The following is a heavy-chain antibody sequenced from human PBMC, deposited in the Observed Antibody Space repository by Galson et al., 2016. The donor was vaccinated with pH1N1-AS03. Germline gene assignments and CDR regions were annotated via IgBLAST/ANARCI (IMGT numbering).Heavy chain of an antibody. CDR1: GFTVSSSH. Sequence: SLRLSCAASGFTVSSSHMNWVRQAPGKGLEWVSIIYSGGTTYYADSVKGRFIVSRDNSKNTLYLQMNSLRAEDTAIYYCANPRASGTTMVTRLDYWGQGILVTVSS. CDR3: ANPRASGTTMVTRLDY. CDR2: IYSGGTT. D-gene: IGHD5-18*01. J-gene: IGHJ4*02. V-gene: IGHV3-53*01.